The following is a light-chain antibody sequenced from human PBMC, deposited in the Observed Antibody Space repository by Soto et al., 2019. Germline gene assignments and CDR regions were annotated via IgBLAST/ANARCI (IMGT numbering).Light chain of an antibody. CDR2: GAS. V-gene: IGKV3-20*01. CDR1: QSVSSSY. CDR3: QQPGSSAWR. J-gene: IGKJ1*01. Sequence: ESVLTQSPGTLSLSPGERATLSCRSSQSVSSSYLAWYQQKPGQAPRLLLDGASIRATGIPDRFSGSWSGTDFTLTISRLEPEDVAMYYCQQPGSSAWRCGQSTNAEI.